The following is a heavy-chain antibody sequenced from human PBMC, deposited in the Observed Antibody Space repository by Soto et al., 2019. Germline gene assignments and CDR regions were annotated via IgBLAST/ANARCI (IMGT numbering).Heavy chain of an antibody. CDR1: GFTFSSYD. CDR3: ARAPSGYYGMDV. Sequence: SGGSRRLSCAASGFTFSSYDMHWVRQATGKGLEWVSAIGTAGDTYYPGSVKGRFTISRENAKNSLYLQMNSLRAGDTAVYYCARAPSGYYGMDVWGQGTTVTVSS. D-gene: IGHD3-10*01. CDR2: IGTAGDT. V-gene: IGHV3-13*01. J-gene: IGHJ6*02.